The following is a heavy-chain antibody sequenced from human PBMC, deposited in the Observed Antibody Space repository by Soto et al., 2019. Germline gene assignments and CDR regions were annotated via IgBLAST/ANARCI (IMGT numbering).Heavy chain of an antibody. CDR2: IIPIFGTA. V-gene: IGHV1-69*01. D-gene: IGHD1-7*01. Sequence: QVQLVQSGAEVKKPGSSVKVSCKASGGTFSSYAISWVRQAPGQGLEWMGGIIPIFGTANYAQKFQGRVTIPADESTSTAYMELSSLRSEDTAVYYCARDRSRTTPSWYYGMDVWGQGTTVTVSS. CDR1: GGTFSSYA. CDR3: ARDRSRTTPSWYYGMDV. J-gene: IGHJ6*02.